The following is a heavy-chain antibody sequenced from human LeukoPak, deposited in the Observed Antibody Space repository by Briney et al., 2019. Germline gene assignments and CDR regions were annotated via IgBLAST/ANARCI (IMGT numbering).Heavy chain of an antibody. CDR2: IYHSGST. V-gene: IGHV4-38-2*02. J-gene: IGHJ4*02. Sequence: MASETLSLTCTVSGYSISSGYYWGWIRQPPGKGLEWIGSIYHSGSTYYNPSLKSRVTISVDTSKNQFSLKLSSVTAADTAVYYCARSWNSYGYWGQGTLVTVSS. CDR1: GYSISSGYY. CDR3: ARSWNSYGY. D-gene: IGHD5-18*01.